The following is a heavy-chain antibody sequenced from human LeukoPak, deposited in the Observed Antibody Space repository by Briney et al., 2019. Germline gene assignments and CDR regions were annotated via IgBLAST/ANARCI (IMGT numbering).Heavy chain of an antibody. CDR2: IWYDGSNK. V-gene: IGHV3-33*01. CDR3: ARYGNEKTLDY. CDR1: GFTFSSHG. J-gene: IGHJ4*02. Sequence: GRSLRLSCAAAGFTFSSHGMHWVRQAPGKGLEWVAVIWYDGSNKYYADSVEGRFTISRDNSKDMLYLQMNSLRAEDTAVYYCARYGNEKTLDYWGQGTLVTVSS. D-gene: IGHD3-10*01.